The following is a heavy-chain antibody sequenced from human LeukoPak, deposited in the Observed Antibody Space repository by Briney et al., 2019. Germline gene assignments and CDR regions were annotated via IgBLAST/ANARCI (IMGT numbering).Heavy chain of an antibody. Sequence: GGSLRLSCAASGFTVNNNYMTWVRQAPGKGLQWVSVIYRSGSTYYTDSVKGRFTISRDNSKDTLYLQMNSLRAEDTAVYYCARIASTNPYYYGMDIWGQGTTATVSS. CDR1: GFTVNNNY. J-gene: IGHJ6*02. D-gene: IGHD6-13*01. V-gene: IGHV3-53*01. CDR3: ARIASTNPYYYGMDI. CDR2: IYRSGST.